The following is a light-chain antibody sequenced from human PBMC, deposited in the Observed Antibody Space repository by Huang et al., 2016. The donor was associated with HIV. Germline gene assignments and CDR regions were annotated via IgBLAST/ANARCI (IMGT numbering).Light chain of an antibody. V-gene: IGKV1-13*02. Sequence: HLTQSPPSLSASVGDSVFISCRASQDIGTSLAWYQQRTGRAPKLLISGASTLQTGVPSRVSGDSAGTFFTLFITDLQPEDFATYYCQQLHAYPITFGQGTRLDMK. CDR1: QDIGTS. CDR2: GAS. J-gene: IGKJ5*01. CDR3: QQLHAYPIT.